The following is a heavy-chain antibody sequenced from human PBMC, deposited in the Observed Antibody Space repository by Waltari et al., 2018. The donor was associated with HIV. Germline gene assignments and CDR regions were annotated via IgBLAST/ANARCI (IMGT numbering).Heavy chain of an antibody. CDR2: IWYDGSKK. CDR3: ARVPFASSWSADSFDV. D-gene: IGHD6-13*01. J-gene: IGHJ3*01. CDR1: GFRVSDYG. Sequence: VQLEESGGGVVQPGRSRRLSCAASGFRVSDYGMHWVRQAPGKGVRWVAVIWYDGSKKENSDSVKGRFTISKDNSKNTLFLQMNSLRVDDTAVYFCARVPFASSWSADSFDVWGPGTRITVSS. V-gene: IGHV3-33*01.